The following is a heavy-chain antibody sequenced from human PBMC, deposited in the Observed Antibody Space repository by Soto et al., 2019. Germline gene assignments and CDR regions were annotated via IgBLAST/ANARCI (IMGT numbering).Heavy chain of an antibody. J-gene: IGHJ5*02. CDR1: VGTLSSYD. V-gene: IGHV1-69*13. D-gene: IGHD4-17*01. Sequence: GXSVKVSCHACVGTLSSYDIRWVRPAPGQGLEWMGGIIPIFGTANYAQKFQGRVTITPDESTSTAYMELSSLRSEDTAVYYCARSHGDYFRDNWFDPWGQGTLVTVSS. CDR2: IIPIFGTA. CDR3: ARSHGDYFRDNWFDP.